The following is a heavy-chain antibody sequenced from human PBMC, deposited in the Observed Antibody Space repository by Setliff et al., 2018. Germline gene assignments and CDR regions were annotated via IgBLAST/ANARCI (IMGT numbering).Heavy chain of an antibody. CDR1: GFTFSDYS. V-gene: IGHV3-21*01. Sequence: PGGSLRLSCAASGFTFSDYSMNWVRQAPGKGLEWVSSISSANTYIYYADSVKGRFTISRDNAKNSLYLQMNSLRAGDTALYYCARLRKDYGDYYYFDYWGQGTLVTVSS. J-gene: IGHJ4*02. CDR2: ISSANTYI. CDR3: ARLRKDYGDYYYFDY. D-gene: IGHD4-17*01.